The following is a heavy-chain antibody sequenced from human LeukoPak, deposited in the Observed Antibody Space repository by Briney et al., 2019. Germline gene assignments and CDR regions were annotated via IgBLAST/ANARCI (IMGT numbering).Heavy chain of an antibody. CDR3: AKGQPLLWFGPKATHFDY. CDR2: ISGSGGST. CDR1: GFTFSSYA. J-gene: IGHJ4*02. V-gene: IGHV3-23*01. D-gene: IGHD3-10*01. Sequence: QTGGSLRLSCAASGFTFSSYAMSWVRQAPGKGLEWVSAISGSGGSTYYADSVKGRFTISRDNSKNTLYLQMNSLRAEDTAVYYCAKGQPLLWFGPKATHFDYWGQGTLVTVSS.